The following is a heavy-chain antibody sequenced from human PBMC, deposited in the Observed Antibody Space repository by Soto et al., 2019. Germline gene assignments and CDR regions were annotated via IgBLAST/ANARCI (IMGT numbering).Heavy chain of an antibody. CDR3: ARLEGLATISYYFDY. D-gene: IGHD3-9*01. CDR1: GGSDSSSNYY. CDR2: IYYSGST. V-gene: IGHV4-39*01. J-gene: IGHJ4*02. Sequence: QLQLQESGPGLVKPSEALSLTCTVSGGSDSSSNYYWGWIRQSPGKGLEWIGSIYYSGSTYYNPSLESRVTISVDKSKNQFSLKVISVTAANTAVYYCARLEGLATISYYFDYWGQGTLVTVSS.